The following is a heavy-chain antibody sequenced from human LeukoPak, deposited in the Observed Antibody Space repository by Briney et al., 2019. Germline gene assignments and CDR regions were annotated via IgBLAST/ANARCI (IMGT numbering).Heavy chain of an antibody. J-gene: IGHJ3*02. CDR2: ISAGNGNT. CDR3: ASRAYSGPGGDDAFDI. CDR1: GYTFTSYA. D-gene: IGHD4-11*01. V-gene: IGHV1-3*03. Sequence: ASVKVSCKASGYTFTSYAMHWVRQAPGQRLEWMGWISAGNGNTKYSQEFQGRVTITRDTSASTAYMELSSLRSEDMAVYYCASRAYSGPGGDDAFDIWGQGTMVTVSS.